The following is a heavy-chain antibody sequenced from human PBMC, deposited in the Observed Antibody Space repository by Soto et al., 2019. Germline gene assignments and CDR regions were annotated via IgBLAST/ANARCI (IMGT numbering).Heavy chain of an antibody. J-gene: IGHJ4*02. CDR2: IRSSSSTI. V-gene: IGHV3-48*02. Sequence: EVQMLESGGGLVQPGGSLRLSCAASGFTFRSYSMNWVRQAPGKGLEWVSYIRSSSSTIYYADSVKGRFTISRDNAQNSLYLQMNSLRDEDTAVYYCARAYDFCSGYYTPTLGYFDYWGQGTLVTVSS. D-gene: IGHD3-3*01. CDR1: GFTFRSYS. CDR3: ARAYDFCSGYYTPTLGYFDY.